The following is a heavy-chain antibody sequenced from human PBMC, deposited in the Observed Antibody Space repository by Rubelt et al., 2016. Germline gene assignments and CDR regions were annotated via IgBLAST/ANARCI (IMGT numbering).Heavy chain of an antibody. D-gene: IGHD3-10*01. CDR1: GYTFTSYA. J-gene: IGHJ4*02. V-gene: IGHV7-4-1*02. Sequence: QVQLVQSGSELKKPGASVKVSCKASGYTFTSYAMNWVRQAPGQGLEWMGWINTNPGNPTYAQGFIGRLSFSLDTSVSTAYLQSSSLKAEDTAVYYCARGMRWFGENYWGQGTLVTVSS. CDR3: ARGMRWFGENY. CDR2: INTNPGNP.